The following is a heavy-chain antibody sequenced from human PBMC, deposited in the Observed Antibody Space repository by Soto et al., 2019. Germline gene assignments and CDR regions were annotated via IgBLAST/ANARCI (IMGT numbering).Heavy chain of an antibody. CDR3: ARVLAVAGTGHYYYMDV. D-gene: IGHD6-19*01. CDR1: GYTFTSYD. CDR2: INPNSGNT. J-gene: IGHJ6*03. V-gene: IGHV1-8*01. Sequence: ASVKVSCKASGYTFTSYDINWVRQATGQGLEWMGWINPNSGNTGYAQKFQGRVTMTRNTSISTAYMELSSLRSEDTAVYYCARVLAVAGTGHYYYMDVWGKGTTVTVSS.